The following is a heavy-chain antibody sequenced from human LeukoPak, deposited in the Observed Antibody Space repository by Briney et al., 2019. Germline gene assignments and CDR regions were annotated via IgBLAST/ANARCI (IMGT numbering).Heavy chain of an antibody. CDR1: GFTFSSYA. CDR2: ISYDGSNK. CDR3: ARDRGYSYGPGAFDI. D-gene: IGHD5-18*01. V-gene: IGHV3-30-3*01. J-gene: IGHJ3*02. Sequence: HPGRSLRLSCAASGFTFSSYAMHWVRQAPGKGLEWVAVISYDGSNKYYADSVKGRFTISRDNSKNTLYLQMHSLRAEDTAVYYCARDRGYSYGPGAFDIWGQGTMVTVSS.